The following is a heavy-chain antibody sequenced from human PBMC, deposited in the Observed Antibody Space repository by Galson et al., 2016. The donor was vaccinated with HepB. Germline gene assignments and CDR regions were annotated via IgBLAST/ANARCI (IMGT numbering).Heavy chain of an antibody. J-gene: IGHJ6*02. CDR3: ARDKSFYYYGMDV. V-gene: IGHV3-30-3*01. Sequence: LRLSCAASGFAFSGSAMHWVRQAPGKGLEWVAAISYYGSDKYYADSVKGRVTISRDNSNNTLYLQMTSLSPEDTAVYYCARDKSFYYYGMDVWGQGTTVTVSS. CDR1: GFAFSGSA. CDR2: ISYYGSDK.